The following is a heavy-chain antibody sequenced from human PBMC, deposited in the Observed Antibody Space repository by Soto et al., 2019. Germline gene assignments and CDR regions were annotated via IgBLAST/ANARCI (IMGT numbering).Heavy chain of an antibody. CDR1: GYTFTSYG. J-gene: IGHJ4*02. CDR2: ISAYNGNT. Sequence: QVQLVQSGAEVKKPGASVKVSCKASGYTFTSYGISWVRQAPGQGLEWMGWISAYNGNTNYAQKLQGRVTMTTDTSTRKAYMELRSLRSDDTAVYYCARDLTVDFVVPGACDFWGQGTLVTGSS. D-gene: IGHD2-2*01. V-gene: IGHV1-18*01. CDR3: ARDLTVDFVVPGACDF.